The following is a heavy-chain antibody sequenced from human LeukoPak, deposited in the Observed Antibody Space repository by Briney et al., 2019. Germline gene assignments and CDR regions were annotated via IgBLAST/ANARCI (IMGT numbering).Heavy chain of an antibody. CDR2: INHSGST. J-gene: IGHJ6*02. CDR3: AREKVLRPWYYYYYGMDV. CDR1: GGSFSGYY. Sequence: PSETLSLTCAVYGGSFSGYYWSWIRQPPGKGREWIGEINHSGSTNYNPSLKSRVTISVDTSKNQFSLKLSSVTAADTAVYYCAREKVLRPWYYYYYGMDVWGQGTTVTVSS. V-gene: IGHV4-34*01. D-gene: IGHD3-3*01.